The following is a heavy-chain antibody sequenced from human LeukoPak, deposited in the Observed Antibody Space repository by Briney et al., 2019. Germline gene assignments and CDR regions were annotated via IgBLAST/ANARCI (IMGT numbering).Heavy chain of an antibody. V-gene: IGHV3-21*01. Sequence: GGSLRLSCAASGFTFSSYSMNWVRQAPGKGLEWVSSISSSSSYIYYADSVKGRFTISRDNAKNSLYLQMNSLRAEDTAVYYCARDYGIVVVPAARDDAFDIWGQGTMVTVSS. CDR3: ARDYGIVVVPAARDDAFDI. D-gene: IGHD2-2*01. CDR2: ISSSSSYI. J-gene: IGHJ3*02. CDR1: GFTFSSYS.